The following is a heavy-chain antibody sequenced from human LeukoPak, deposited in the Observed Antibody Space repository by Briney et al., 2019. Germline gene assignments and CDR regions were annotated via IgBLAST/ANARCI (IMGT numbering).Heavy chain of an antibody. CDR2: ITHSGST. CDR1: GGSFSGYY. J-gene: IGHJ5*02. Sequence: SQTLSLTCAVYGGSFSGYYWSWIRHPPAKGLECIGEITHSGSTNYNPYLKSRVTISVDPSKNQFSLKLSSVTAADTAVYYCARGLGRHYYGSGSYGNWFDPWGQGTLVTVSS. V-gene: IGHV4-34*01. CDR3: ARGLGRHYYGSGSYGNWFDP. D-gene: IGHD3-10*01.